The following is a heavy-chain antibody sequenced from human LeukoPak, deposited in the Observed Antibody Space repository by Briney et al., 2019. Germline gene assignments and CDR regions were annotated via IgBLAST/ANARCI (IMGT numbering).Heavy chain of an antibody. V-gene: IGHV4-34*01. CDR3: ARDDSYGNKDTTN. CDR2: INHSGST. CDR1: GGSFSGYY. D-gene: IGHD5-18*01. J-gene: IGHJ4*02. Sequence: SETLSLTCAVYGGSFSGYYWSWIRQPPGKGLEWIGEINHSGSTNYSPSLKSRVTISVDTSKNQFSLKLSSVTAADTAVYYCARDDSYGNKDTTNWGQGTLVTVSS.